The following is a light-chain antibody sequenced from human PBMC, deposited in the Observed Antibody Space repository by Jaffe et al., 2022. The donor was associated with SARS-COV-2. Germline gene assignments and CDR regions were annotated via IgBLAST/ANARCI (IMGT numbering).Light chain of an antibody. CDR3: QQYHNWPLT. Sequence: EIVMTQSPAALSLSPGERATLSCRASQDIRSFLAWYQQKPGQAPRLLIYAASTGATGIPARFSGSGSGTEFTLTISSLQSEDFAVYYCQQYHNWPLTFGGGTNVEIK. CDR2: AAS. J-gene: IGKJ4*01. V-gene: IGKV3-15*01. CDR1: QDIRSF.